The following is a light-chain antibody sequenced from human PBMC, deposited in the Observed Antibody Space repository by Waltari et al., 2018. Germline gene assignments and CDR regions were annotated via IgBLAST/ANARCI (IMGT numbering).Light chain of an antibody. J-gene: IGLJ3*02. V-gene: IGLV1-40*01. CDR3: QSYDSSLSGSV. CDR1: SSNIGAGYA. Sequence: QSVLTQPPSVSGAPGQEVTISCTGSSSNIGAGYAVHWYQLLPETAPNLLIYNNCGRPSGAPDRFSASKSDTSASLAITGLQADDEAHYYCQSYDSSLSGSVFGGGTKLTVL. CDR2: NNC.